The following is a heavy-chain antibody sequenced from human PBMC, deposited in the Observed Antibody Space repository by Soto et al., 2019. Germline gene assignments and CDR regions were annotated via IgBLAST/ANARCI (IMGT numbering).Heavy chain of an antibody. V-gene: IGHV3-48*02. J-gene: IGHJ4*02. Sequence: GSLRLSCATSGFTLSTYTMNWVRQAPGKGLEWIAFIGRSSSPIYYADSVKGRFTISRDNAMDSIYLQMDSLRDEDTALYYCARDLMGVTASGTFDYWGQGTQVTVSS. CDR2: IGRSSSPI. CDR3: ARDLMGVTASGTFDY. CDR1: GFTLSTYT. D-gene: IGHD6-13*01.